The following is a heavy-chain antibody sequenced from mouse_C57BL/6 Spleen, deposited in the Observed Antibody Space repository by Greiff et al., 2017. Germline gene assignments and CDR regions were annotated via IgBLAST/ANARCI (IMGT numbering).Heavy chain of an antibody. V-gene: IGHV1-52*01. J-gene: IGHJ1*03. CDR2: IDPSDSET. D-gene: IGHD1-1*01. CDR3: AGGSSSYWYFDV. Sequence: QVQLQQPGAELVRPGSSVKLSCKASGYTFTSYWMHWVKQRPIQGLEWIGNIDPSDSETHYNQKFKDKATLTVDKSSSTAYMQLSSLTSDDSAVYYCAGGSSSYWYFDVWGTGTTVTVSS. CDR1: GYTFTSYW.